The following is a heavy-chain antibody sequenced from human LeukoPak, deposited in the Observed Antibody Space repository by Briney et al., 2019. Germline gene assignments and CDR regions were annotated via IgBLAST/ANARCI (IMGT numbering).Heavy chain of an antibody. V-gene: IGHV3-30*04. D-gene: IGHD1-26*01. Sequence: GGSLRLSCAASGFTFSSYAMHWVRQAPGKGLEWVAVISYDGSNKYYADSVKGRFTISRDNSKNTLYLQMNSLRAEDTAVYYCARNSIGGATTLDYWGQGTLVTVSS. CDR2: ISYDGSNK. J-gene: IGHJ4*02. CDR1: GFTFSSYA. CDR3: ARNSIGGATTLDY.